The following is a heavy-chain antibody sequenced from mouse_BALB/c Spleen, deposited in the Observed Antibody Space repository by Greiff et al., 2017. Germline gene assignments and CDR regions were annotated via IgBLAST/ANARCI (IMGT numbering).Heavy chain of an antibody. CDR1: GFNIKDYY. Sequence: EVQVVESGAELVRSGASVKLSCTASGFNIKDYYMHWVKQRPEQGLEWIGWIDPENGDTEYAPKFQGKATMTADTSSNTAYLQLSSLTSEDTAVYYCNAGALAPFAYWGQGTLVTVSA. J-gene: IGHJ3*01. V-gene: IGHV14-4*02. CDR3: NAGALAPFAY. D-gene: IGHD3-1*01. CDR2: IDPENGDT.